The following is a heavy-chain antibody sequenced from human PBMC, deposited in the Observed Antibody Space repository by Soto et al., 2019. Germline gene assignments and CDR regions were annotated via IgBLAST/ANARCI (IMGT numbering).Heavy chain of an antibody. J-gene: IGHJ4*02. CDR2: IWYDGSNK. D-gene: IGHD1-26*01. Sequence: GGSLRLSCAASGFTFSSYGMHWVRQAPGKGLEWVAVIWYDGSNKYYADAVKGRFTISRDNSKNTLYLQMNSRRAEDTVVYYCARDYSGSYFDYWGQGTLVTVSS. CDR1: GFTFSSYG. V-gene: IGHV3-33*08. CDR3: ARDYSGSYFDY.